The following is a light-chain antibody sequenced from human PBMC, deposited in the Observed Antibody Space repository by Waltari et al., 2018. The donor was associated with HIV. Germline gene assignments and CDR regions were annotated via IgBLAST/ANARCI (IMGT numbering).Light chain of an antibody. J-gene: IGLJ1*01. CDR2: RNH. Sequence: QFILTQPPSASDVPVQSLTIPCSGNDSNIGSNFVFGYQPFTGRAPKLLIYRNHQRPSGVDDRFSGSRSGTSASLVIGALRAEDEADYYCASWDDGLEGHVFGGGTTVSVL. V-gene: IGLV1-47*01. CDR1: DSNIGSNF. CDR3: ASWDDGLEGHV.